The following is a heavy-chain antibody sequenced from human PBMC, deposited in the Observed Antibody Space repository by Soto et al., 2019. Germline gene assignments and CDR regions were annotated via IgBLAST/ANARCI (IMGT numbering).Heavy chain of an antibody. J-gene: IGHJ5*02. D-gene: IGHD3-10*01. Sequence: SETLSLTCTVSGGSVSSTTYYWSWIRQPPGKGLEWIGSIYYSGSTNYNPSLRSRVIMSVDTSKNQFSLNLTSVTAADTAVYFCARDRGIGSKHNWLDPWGQGTLVTVSS. CDR2: IYYSGST. V-gene: IGHV4-61*01. CDR1: GGSVSSTTYY. CDR3: ARDRGIGSKHNWLDP.